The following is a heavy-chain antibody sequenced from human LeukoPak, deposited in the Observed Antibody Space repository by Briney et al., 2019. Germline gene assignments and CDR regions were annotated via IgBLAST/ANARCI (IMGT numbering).Heavy chain of an antibody. V-gene: IGHV1-2*02. J-gene: IGHJ5*02. Sequence: ASVKLSCKASGYTFTGYYMHWVRQAPGQGLEWMGWINPNSGGTNYAQKFQGRVTMTRDTSISTAYMELSRLRSDDTAVYYCARASDVLRYFDWLYYNWFDPWGQGTLVTVSS. CDR2: INPNSGGT. CDR3: ARASDVLRYFDWLYYNWFDP. CDR1: GYTFTGYY. D-gene: IGHD3-9*01.